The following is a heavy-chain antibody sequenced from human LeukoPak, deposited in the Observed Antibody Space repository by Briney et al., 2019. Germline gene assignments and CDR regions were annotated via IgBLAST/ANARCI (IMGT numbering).Heavy chain of an antibody. J-gene: IGHJ4*02. Sequence: PGGSLRLSCAASGFTFDDYGMSWVRQAPGKGLEWVSGINWNGGSTGYADPVKGRFTISRDNAKNSLYLQMNSLRAEDTALYYCARAPNSYDSSGFLTYYFDYWGQGTLVTVSS. D-gene: IGHD3-22*01. CDR2: INWNGGST. V-gene: IGHV3-20*04. CDR3: ARAPNSYDSSGFLTYYFDY. CDR1: GFTFDDYG.